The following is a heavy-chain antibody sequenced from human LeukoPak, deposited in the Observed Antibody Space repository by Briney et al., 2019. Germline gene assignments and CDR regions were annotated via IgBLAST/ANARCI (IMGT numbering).Heavy chain of an antibody. D-gene: IGHD2-15*01. V-gene: IGHV4-38-2*01. J-gene: IGHJ6*03. Sequence: PSETLSLTCAVSGYSISSGYYWGWIRQPPGKGLEWIGSIYHSGSTYYNPSLKSRVTISVDTSKNQFSLKLSSVTAADTAVYYCARVGGSGWDLNYYYHYYMDVWGKGTTVTVSS. CDR2: IYHSGST. CDR3: ARVGGSGWDLNYYYHYYMDV. CDR1: GYSISSGYY.